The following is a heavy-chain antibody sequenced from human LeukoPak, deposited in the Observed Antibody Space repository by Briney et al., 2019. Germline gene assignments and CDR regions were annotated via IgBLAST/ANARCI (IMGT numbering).Heavy chain of an antibody. CDR2: VNIDGSTV. D-gene: IGHD2-15*01. CDR3: ASGVQGTSWIVN. J-gene: IGHJ4*01. Sequence: GGSLRLSCATSGFTVSSYWMQWVRQAPGKGLVWLSRVNIDGSTVAYADSVKGRFTISRDNAKDSLYLQMNSLRAEDTAVYYCASGVQGTSWIVNWGRGTLVTVSS. V-gene: IGHV3-74*01. CDR1: GFTVSSYW.